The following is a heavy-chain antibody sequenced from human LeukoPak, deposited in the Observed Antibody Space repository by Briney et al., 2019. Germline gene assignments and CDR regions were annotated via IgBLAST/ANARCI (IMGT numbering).Heavy chain of an antibody. CDR2: IIPIFGTA. D-gene: IGHD2-2*02. Sequence: SVTVSCKASGGTFSSYAISWVRQAPGQGLEWMGGIIPIFGTANYAQKFQGRVTITADESTSTAYMELSSLRSEDTAVYYCARLSPLAPAAIRWADYYYYGMDVWGQGTTVTVSS. CDR3: ARLSPLAPAAIRWADYYYYGMDV. V-gene: IGHV1-69*13. CDR1: GGTFSSYA. J-gene: IGHJ6*02.